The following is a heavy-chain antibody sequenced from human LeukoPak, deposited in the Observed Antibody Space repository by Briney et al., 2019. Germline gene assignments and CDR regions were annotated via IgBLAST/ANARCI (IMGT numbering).Heavy chain of an antibody. J-gene: IGHJ4*02. D-gene: IGHD4-17*01. V-gene: IGHV1-8*03. CDR1: GYTFTSYH. CDR3: ARTTSLTASGYDY. CDR2: MNPNSGDR. Sequence: DSVNVSCKASGYTFTSYHINWVRQATGQGLEWMGWMNPNSGDRGYAQKFQGRVTITRDTSISTAYMELSSLRSEDTAVYFCARTTSLTASGYDYWGQGTLVTVSS.